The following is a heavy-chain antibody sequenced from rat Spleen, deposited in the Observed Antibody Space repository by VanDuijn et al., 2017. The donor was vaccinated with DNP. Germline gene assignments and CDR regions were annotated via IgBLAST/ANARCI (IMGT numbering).Heavy chain of an antibody. Sequence: EVQLVESGGGLVQPGRSMKLSCAASGFTFSSFPMAWVRQAPTKGLEWVATISTSGGSTYYRDSVKGRFTISRDNAKSTLYLQMDSLRSEDTATYYCARRGLHYGGSFAYWGQGTLVTVSS. CDR2: ISTSGGST. CDR3: ARRGLHYGGSFAY. D-gene: IGHD1-11*01. CDR1: GFTFSSFP. V-gene: IGHV5-46*01. J-gene: IGHJ3*01.